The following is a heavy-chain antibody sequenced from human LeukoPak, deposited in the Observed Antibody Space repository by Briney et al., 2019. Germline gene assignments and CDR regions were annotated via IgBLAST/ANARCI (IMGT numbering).Heavy chain of an antibody. Sequence: ASVKVSCKASGYTFTGYYMRWVRQAPGQGLEWMGWINPNSGGTNYAQRFQGRVTMTRDTSISSAYMELSRLRSDDTAVYYCARFYSYAFDYWGQGTLVTVSS. CDR1: GYTFTGYY. J-gene: IGHJ4*02. CDR2: INPNSGGT. CDR3: ARFYSYAFDY. V-gene: IGHV1-2*02. D-gene: IGHD5-18*01.